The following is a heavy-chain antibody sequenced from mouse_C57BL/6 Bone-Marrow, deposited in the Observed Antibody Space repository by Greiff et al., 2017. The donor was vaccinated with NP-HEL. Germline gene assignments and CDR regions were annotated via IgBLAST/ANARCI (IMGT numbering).Heavy chain of an antibody. CDR1: GFTFSSYA. V-gene: IGHV5-4*01. J-gene: IGHJ1*03. CDR2: ISDGGSYT. Sequence: EVHLVESGGGLVKPGGSLKLSCAASGFTFSSYAMSWVRQTPEKRLEWVATISDGGSYTYYPDNVKGRFTISRDNAKNNLYLQMSHLKSEDTAMYYCASLITGYFDVWGTGTTVTVSS. D-gene: IGHD1-1*01. CDR3: ASLITGYFDV.